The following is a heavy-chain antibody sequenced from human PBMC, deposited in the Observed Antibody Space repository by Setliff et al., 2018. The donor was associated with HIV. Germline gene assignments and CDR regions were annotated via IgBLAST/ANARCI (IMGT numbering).Heavy chain of an antibody. CDR1: GFTFNKAW. CDR3: TTKPPAADFQH. V-gene: IGHV3-15*07. Sequence: GGSLRLSCAASGFTFNKAWMNWVCQAPGKALEWVGRVKSDRDGGTVDYAAPVKGRFTISIDDSRQTLYLQMNSLKTEDTAVYYCTTKPPAADFQHWGQGTLVTVSS. J-gene: IGHJ1*01. D-gene: IGHD2-2*01. CDR2: VKSDRDGGTV.